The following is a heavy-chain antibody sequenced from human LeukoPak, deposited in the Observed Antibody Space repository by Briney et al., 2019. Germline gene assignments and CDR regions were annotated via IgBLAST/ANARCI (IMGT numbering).Heavy chain of an antibody. CDR3: ARRGGMPYSSSWYPFDY. CDR2: IYYSGST. V-gene: IGHV4-31*03. D-gene: IGHD6-13*01. CDR1: GGSISSGGYY. Sequence: SETLSLTCTVSGGSISSGGYYWSWIRQHPGKGLEWIGHIYYSGSTYYNPSLKSRVTISVDTSKNQFSLKLSSVTAADTAVYYCARRGGMPYSSSWYPFDYWGQGTLVTVSS. J-gene: IGHJ4*02.